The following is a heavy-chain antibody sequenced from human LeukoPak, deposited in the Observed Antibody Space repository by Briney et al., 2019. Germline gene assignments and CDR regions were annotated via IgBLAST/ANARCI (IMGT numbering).Heavy chain of an antibody. D-gene: IGHD3-16*01. CDR1: GYTFTGYY. V-gene: IGHV1-2*02. CDR2: INPNSGGT. J-gene: IGHJ4*02. CDR3: ARAPRWGGYFDY. Sequence: ASVKVSRKASGYTFTGYYMHWVRQAPGQGLEWMGWINPNSGGTNYAQKFQGRVTMTRDTSISTAYMELRSLRSDDTAVYYCARAPRWGGYFDYWGQGTLVTVSS.